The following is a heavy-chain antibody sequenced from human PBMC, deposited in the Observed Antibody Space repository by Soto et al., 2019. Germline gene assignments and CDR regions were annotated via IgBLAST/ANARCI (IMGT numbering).Heavy chain of an antibody. CDR3: ARDGREASGMDV. J-gene: IGHJ6*02. D-gene: IGHD1-26*01. CDR2: IYYRGST. V-gene: IGHV4-59*11. CDR1: GGSISSHY. Sequence: SETLSLTCTVSGGSISSHYWSWVRQAPGKGLEWIGHIYYRGSTTYNPSLRSRSTISVDTSNKQFSLKLNSVTTADTAVYYCARDGREASGMDVWGQGTKVTVSS.